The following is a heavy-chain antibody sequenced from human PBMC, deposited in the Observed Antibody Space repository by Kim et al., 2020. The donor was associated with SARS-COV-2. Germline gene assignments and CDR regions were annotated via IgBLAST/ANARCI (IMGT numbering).Heavy chain of an antibody. CDR2: ISTVGATA. CDR1: GFGFSSHA. J-gene: IGHJ4*02. Sequence: GGSLRLSCVASGFGFSSHAMHWVRQAPGKGLEWMAIISTVGATAYPDSAKGRFTISRDNSKDALFLQMDSLRPDDTAVYYCAREWADSDSSGYDSWGRGNRVIVFS. D-gene: IGHD3-22*01. CDR3: AREWADSDSSGYDS. V-gene: IGHV3-30-3*01.